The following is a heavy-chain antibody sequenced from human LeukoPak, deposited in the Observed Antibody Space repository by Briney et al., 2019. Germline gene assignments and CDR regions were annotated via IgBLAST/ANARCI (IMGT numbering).Heavy chain of an antibody. V-gene: IGHV1-24*01. CDR3: ATNVAIGGEHLYYYYGMDV. CDR1: GYTLTELS. J-gene: IGHJ6*02. D-gene: IGHD3-16*01. CDR2: FDPEDGET. Sequence: ASVKVSCKVSGYTLTELSMHWVRQAPGKGLEWMGGFDPEDGETIYPQKFQGRVTMTEDTSTDTAYMELSSLRSEDTAVYYCATNVAIGGEHLYYYYGMDVWGQGSTVTVSS.